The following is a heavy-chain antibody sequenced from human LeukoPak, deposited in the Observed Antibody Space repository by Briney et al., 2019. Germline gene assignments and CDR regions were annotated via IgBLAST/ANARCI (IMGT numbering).Heavy chain of an antibody. D-gene: IGHD1-26*01. J-gene: IGHJ4*02. CDR1: GYTFTSYA. CDR2: ISAYNGNT. Sequence: ASVKVSCKASGYTFTSYAMHWVRQATGQRLEWMGWISAYNGNTNYAQKFQGRVTMTTDTSTSTAYMDLRSLRSDDTAVYYCARDLDQYSGRFGGFGHDFWGQGTLVTVSS. V-gene: IGHV1-18*01. CDR3: ARDLDQYSGRFGGFGHDF.